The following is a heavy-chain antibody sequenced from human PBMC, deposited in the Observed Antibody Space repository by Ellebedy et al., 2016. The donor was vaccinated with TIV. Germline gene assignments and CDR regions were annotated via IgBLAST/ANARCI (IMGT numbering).Heavy chain of an antibody. CDR1: GFTFSDYY. J-gene: IGHJ4*02. CDR2: ISSSSSYT. CDR3: ARAPAAEYSGYGEHDY. D-gene: IGHD5-12*01. Sequence: GESLKISCAASGFTFSDYYMSWIRQAPGKGLEWVSYISSSSSYTNYADSVKGRFTISRDNAKNSLYLQMNSLRAEDTAVYYCARAPAAEYSGYGEHDYWGQGTLVTVSS. V-gene: IGHV3-11*05.